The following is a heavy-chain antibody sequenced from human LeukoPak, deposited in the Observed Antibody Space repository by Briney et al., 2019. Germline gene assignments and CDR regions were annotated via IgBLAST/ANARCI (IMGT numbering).Heavy chain of an antibody. D-gene: IGHD4-17*01. CDR1: GGSISSYY. V-gene: IGHV4-59*01. CDR2: IYYSRST. Sequence: PSETLSLTCTVSGGSISSYYWSWIRQPPGKGLEWIGYIYYSRSTNYNPSLKSRVTISVDTSKNQFSLKLSSVTAADTAVYYCARDLGMTTVTAGRFDPWGQGTLVTVSS. CDR3: ARDLGMTTVTAGRFDP. J-gene: IGHJ5*02.